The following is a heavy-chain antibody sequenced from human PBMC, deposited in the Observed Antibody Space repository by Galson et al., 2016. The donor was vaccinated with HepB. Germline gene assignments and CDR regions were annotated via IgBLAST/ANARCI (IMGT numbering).Heavy chain of an antibody. Sequence: SETLSLTCTVSGASISSSYWSWIRQPSGKGLEWIGYIYYSGSTRYNPSLKSRVTISVDTSKNQFSLKLSSVTAADTAVYYCARDQWLDHYHYYGMDVWGQGTTVTVSS. V-gene: IGHV4-59*01. CDR2: IYYSGST. CDR3: ARDQWLDHYHYYGMDV. CDR1: GASISSSY. J-gene: IGHJ6*02. D-gene: IGHD6-19*01.